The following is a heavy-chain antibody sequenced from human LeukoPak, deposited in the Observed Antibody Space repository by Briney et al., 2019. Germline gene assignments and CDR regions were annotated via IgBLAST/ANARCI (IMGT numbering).Heavy chain of an antibody. CDR3: ARKSVAATPRDIVYQYSYMDV. J-gene: IGHJ6*03. Sequence: ASVKVSCKTSGYTFTPYDINWVRQAPGQGLEWMGWISTNTGNTTYAQGFTGRFVFSLDTSVSTAYLQISSLKAEDTAVYYCARKSVAATPRDIVYQYSYMDVWGKGTTVTVSS. D-gene: IGHD2-15*01. CDR1: GYTFTPYD. V-gene: IGHV7-4-1*02. CDR2: ISTNTGNT.